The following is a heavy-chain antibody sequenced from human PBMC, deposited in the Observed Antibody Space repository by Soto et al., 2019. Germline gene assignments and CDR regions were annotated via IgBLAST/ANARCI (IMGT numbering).Heavy chain of an antibody. CDR1: GFTFSSYA. CDR2: ISGSGGST. J-gene: IGHJ6*01. D-gene: IGHD3-3*01. V-gene: IGHV3-23*01. CDR3: EKKKATIFGVVIYYYYYGMDV. Sequence: EVQLLESGGGLVQPGGSLRLSCVASGFTFSSYAMSWVRQAPGKGLEWVSAISGSGGSTYYADSVKGRFTISRDNSKNRLYIQMKIMSGEERAVNTSEKKKATIFGVVIYYYYYGMDVWGQGTTVTVSS.